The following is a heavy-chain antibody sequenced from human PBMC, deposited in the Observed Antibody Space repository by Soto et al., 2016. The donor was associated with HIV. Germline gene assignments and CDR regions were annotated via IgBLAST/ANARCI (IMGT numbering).Heavy chain of an antibody. D-gene: IGHD2-15*01. Sequence: QVQLVQSGAEVKKPGSSVKVSCKASGGTFTTSAISWVRQAPGQGLDWMGGIIPILVITKYVQKFQGRVTITADKSTSTVYMELSTLRSDDTAVYYCARRPLHAYCSGGSCSVDYWGQGTLVTVSS. CDR3: ARRPLHAYCSGGSCSVDY. CDR1: GGTFTTSA. V-gene: IGHV1-69*10. CDR2: IIPILVIT. J-gene: IGHJ4*02.